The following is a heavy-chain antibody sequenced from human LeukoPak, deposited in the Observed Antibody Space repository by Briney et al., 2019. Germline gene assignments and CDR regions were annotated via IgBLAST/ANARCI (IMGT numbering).Heavy chain of an antibody. V-gene: IGHV1-2*06. D-gene: IGHD4-11*01. CDR1: GYTFTGYY. Sequence: ASVKVPCKASGYTFTGYYMHWLRQAPGQGLEWMGRINPNSGGTNYAQKFQGRVTMTRDTSISTAYMELSRLRSDDTAVYYCARAVGDYTSVGYYYYYMDVWGKGTTVTVSS. J-gene: IGHJ6*03. CDR3: ARAVGDYTSVGYYYYYMDV. CDR2: INPNSGGT.